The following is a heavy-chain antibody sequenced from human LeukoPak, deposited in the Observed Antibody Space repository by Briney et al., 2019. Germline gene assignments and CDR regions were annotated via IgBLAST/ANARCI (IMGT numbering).Heavy chain of an antibody. Sequence: SLRPSWALSGLTSSSFFMSWDRHAPEDVLEWDSAIRGSGGSTNYADSVKGRFTMSRDKSINTVYLEMNRLRDEDTAVYYCAKEHSSCGADCHSLIEYWGQGSLVTVSS. V-gene: IGHV3-23*01. D-gene: IGHD2-21*02. CDR2: IRGSGGST. CDR1: GLTSSSFF. J-gene: IGHJ4*02. CDR3: AKEHSSCGADCHSLIEY.